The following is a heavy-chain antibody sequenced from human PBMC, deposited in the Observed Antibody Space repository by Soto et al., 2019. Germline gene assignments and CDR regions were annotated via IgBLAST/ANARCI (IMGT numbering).Heavy chain of an antibody. Sequence: GESLKISCKGSGYSFTSYWIGWVRQIPWKGLEWMGIIYPGDSDTRYSPSFQGQVTISADKSISTAYLQWSSLKASDTAMYYCARRYCSGGSCSYYFDYWGQGTLVTVS. CDR1: GYSFTSYW. CDR3: ARRYCSGGSCSYYFDY. J-gene: IGHJ4*02. D-gene: IGHD2-15*01. CDR2: IYPGDSDT. V-gene: IGHV5-51*01.